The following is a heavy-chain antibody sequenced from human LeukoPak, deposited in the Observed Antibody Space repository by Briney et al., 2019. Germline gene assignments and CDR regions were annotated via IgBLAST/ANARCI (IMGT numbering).Heavy chain of an antibody. CDR1: GGSISSSNW. CDR2: IYLRGNT. CDR3: ARGTITTVTDS. Sequence: SGTLSLACAISGGSISSSNWWTWVRQPPGKGLEWVGEIYLRGNTDYNPSLESRVTISVDESKTQLSLRLESVTAADTAVYYCARGTITTVTDSWGPGTLVTVSS. D-gene: IGHD4-17*01. J-gene: IGHJ4*02. V-gene: IGHV4-4*02.